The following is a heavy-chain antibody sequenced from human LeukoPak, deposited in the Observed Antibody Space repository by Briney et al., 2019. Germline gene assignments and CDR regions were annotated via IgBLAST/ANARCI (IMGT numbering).Heavy chain of an antibody. CDR3: ARASGSKRVGAFDI. V-gene: IGHV3-7*01. D-gene: IGHD1-26*01. Sequence: PGGSLRLSCAASGFTFSSYWMSWVRQAPGKGLEWVANIKQDGSEKYYVDSVKGRFTISRDNARNSLYLQMNSLRAEDTAAYYCARASGSKRVGAFDIWGQGTMVTVSS. J-gene: IGHJ3*02. CDR1: GFTFSSYW. CDR2: IKQDGSEK.